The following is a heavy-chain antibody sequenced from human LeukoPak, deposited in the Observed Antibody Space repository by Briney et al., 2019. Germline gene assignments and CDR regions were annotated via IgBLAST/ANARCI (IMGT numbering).Heavy chain of an antibody. CDR2: IYYSGST. Sequence: PSETLSLTCTVSGGSISSYYWSWIRQPPGKGLEWIGYIYYSGSTDSIPSLRSRVTISLDTSRNQFSLELRSVTAADTAVYYCAREGVVAATQFDYWGQGTLVTVSS. J-gene: IGHJ4*02. CDR3: AREGVVAATQFDY. CDR1: GGSISSYY. D-gene: IGHD2-15*01. V-gene: IGHV4-59*01.